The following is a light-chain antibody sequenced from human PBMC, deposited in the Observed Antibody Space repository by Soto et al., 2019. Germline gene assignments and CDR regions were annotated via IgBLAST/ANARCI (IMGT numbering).Light chain of an antibody. CDR2: DIS. V-gene: IGKV3-11*01. CDR3: QQCDNWPPIT. J-gene: IGKJ5*01. CDR1: QSVTKY. Sequence: IVLTQSPATLSLSPGERATLSCSASQSVTKYLAWYQQKPGQTPRLLIYDISTRAPGIPARFSGSGSGTDFTLTISSLEPDDFATDYCQQCDNWPPITFGQGTRLDIE.